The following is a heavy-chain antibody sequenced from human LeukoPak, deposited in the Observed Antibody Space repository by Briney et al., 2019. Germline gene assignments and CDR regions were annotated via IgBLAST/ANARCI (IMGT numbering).Heavy chain of an antibody. J-gene: IGHJ5*01. D-gene: IGHD2-2*01. V-gene: IGHV3-23*01. CDR2: IGSDGTGI. CDR1: GFTFSYYA. CDR3: ARPGLTVPGTRWFDS. Sequence: GGSVRLSCAASGFTFSYYAMSWVRQAQGKGLEWVAAIGSDGTGIHYADAVRGRFTISRANSKSTLFLQMDSLRVEDTAVYYCARPGLTVPGTRWFDSWGPGISVTVSS.